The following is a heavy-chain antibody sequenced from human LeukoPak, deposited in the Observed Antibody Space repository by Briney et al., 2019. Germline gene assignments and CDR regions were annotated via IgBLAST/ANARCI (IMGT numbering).Heavy chain of an antibody. CDR3: ARGDVFDI. J-gene: IGHJ3*02. V-gene: IGHV4-59*01. CDR2: IYYSGST. CDR1: GGSMSSYH. Sequence: SETLSLTCAVSGGSMSSYHWNWIRQPPGKGLEWIAYIYYSGSTNYSPSLESRVTISIDTSKNQFSLKLTSVIAADTAVYYCARGDVFDIWGQGTLVTVSS.